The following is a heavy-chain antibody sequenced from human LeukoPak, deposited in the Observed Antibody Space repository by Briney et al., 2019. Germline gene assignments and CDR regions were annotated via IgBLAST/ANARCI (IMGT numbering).Heavy chain of an antibody. CDR3: ARDFHGYSSGWPTHRGNDY. CDR1: GFTFSYYW. Sequence: GGPLRLSCAASGFTFSYYWMSWVRQAPGKGLEWVANIKKDGSEKYYVDSVKGRFTISRDNAKNSLYLQMNSLRAEDTAVYYCARDFHGYSSGWPTHRGNDYWGQGTLVTVSS. V-gene: IGHV3-7*01. J-gene: IGHJ4*02. CDR2: IKKDGSEK. D-gene: IGHD6-19*01.